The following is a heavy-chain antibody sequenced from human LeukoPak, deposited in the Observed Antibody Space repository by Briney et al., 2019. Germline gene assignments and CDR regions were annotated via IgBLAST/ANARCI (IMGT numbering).Heavy chain of an antibody. J-gene: IGHJ4*02. Sequence: GASVKVSCKASGYTFTSYGISWVRQAPGQGLEWMGWISAYNGNTNYAQKLQGRVTVTTDTSTSTAYMELRSLRSDDTALYYCARDGHRMYYYGGSDYHFDYWGQGTLVTVSS. D-gene: IGHD3-22*01. CDR2: ISAYNGNT. V-gene: IGHV1-18*01. CDR1: GYTFTSYG. CDR3: ARDGHRMYYYGGSDYHFDY.